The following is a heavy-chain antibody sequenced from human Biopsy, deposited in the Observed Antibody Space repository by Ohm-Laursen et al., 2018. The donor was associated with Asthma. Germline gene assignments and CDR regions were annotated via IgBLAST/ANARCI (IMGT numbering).Heavy chain of an antibody. CDR1: GVSISSDY. J-gene: IGHJ4*02. CDR3: ARGISRVTGLFDHFDS. V-gene: IGHV4-59*01. Sequence: GTLSLTCTVSGVSISSDYWSWIRQPPGKGLEWIGHIYYSGSTNYQPSLKIRVTISVDTSKNQFSLKLRSVTAADAAVYYCARGISRVTGLFDHFDSWGQGTLVTVSS. D-gene: IGHD2-21*02. CDR2: IYYSGST.